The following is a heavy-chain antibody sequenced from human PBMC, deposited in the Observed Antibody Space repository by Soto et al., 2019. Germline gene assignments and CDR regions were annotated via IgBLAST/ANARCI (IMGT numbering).Heavy chain of an antibody. CDR1: GGTFSSYS. J-gene: IGHJ5*02. CDR3: AREDTSAQFDP. CDR2: IIPIFGTE. Sequence: SVKISCKASGGTFSSYSISWVRQAPGEGRECMGWIIPIFGTENYAQKFQGRVTITADESTSKAYMELSSLRSEDTAVYYCAREDTSAQFDPWGQGTLVTVSS. V-gene: IGHV1-69*13. D-gene: IGHD5-18*01.